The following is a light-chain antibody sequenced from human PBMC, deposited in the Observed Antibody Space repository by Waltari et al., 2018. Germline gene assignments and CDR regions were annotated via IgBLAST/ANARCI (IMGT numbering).Light chain of an antibody. Sequence: EIVLTQSPATLSLSPGERATLSCRASQSVSSYLAWYQQKPGQAPRLLIYDASNRATGIPARFSGSGSATDFTLTIISLEPSDFAVYYCQQRSNWPLITFGQGTRLEIK. CDR1: QSVSSY. CDR2: DAS. J-gene: IGKJ5*01. CDR3: QQRSNWPLIT. V-gene: IGKV3-11*01.